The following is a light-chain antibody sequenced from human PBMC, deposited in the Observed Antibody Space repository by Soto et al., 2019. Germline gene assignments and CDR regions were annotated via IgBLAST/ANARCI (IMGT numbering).Light chain of an antibody. Sequence: TNPPGTLSFHLPERATLSCRASQSVSSSYLAWYQQKPGQAPRLLIYGASTRATGIPARFSGSGSGTDFTLTISSLQSEDDAVYYRPQDSDWPPWPFGQGTKV. V-gene: IGKV3-15*01. CDR1: QSVSSSY. J-gene: IGKJ1*01. CDR2: GAS. CDR3: PQDSDWPPWP.